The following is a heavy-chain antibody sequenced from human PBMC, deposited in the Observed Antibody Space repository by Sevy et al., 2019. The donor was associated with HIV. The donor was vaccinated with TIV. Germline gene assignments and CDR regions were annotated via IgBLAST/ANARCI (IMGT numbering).Heavy chain of an antibody. CDR2: IGTAGDP. CDR3: ARGPAYCGGDCYSRDWYFDL. J-gene: IGHJ2*01. V-gene: IGHV3-13*05. CDR1: GFTLSSYD. D-gene: IGHD2-21*01. Sequence: GGSLRLSCAASGFTLSSYDMHWVRQATGKGLEWVSAIGTAGDPYYPGSVKGRFTISRENAKNSLYLQMNSLRAGDTAVYYCARGPAYCGGDCYSRDWYFDLWGRGSLVTVSS.